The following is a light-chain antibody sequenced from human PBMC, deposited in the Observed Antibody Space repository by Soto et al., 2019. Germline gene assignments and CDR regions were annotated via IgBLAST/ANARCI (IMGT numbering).Light chain of an antibody. CDR3: QQANSFPCN. CDR2: AAS. Sequence: DIQMTQSPSSVSASIGDRVTITCRASQDISSWLAWYQQKPGKAPKLLVYAASRLQSGVPSRFSGSGSGTDFTLTISSLPPEDFATYYCQQANSFPCNFGQGTRLDVK. J-gene: IGKJ5*01. V-gene: IGKV1-12*02. CDR1: QDISSW.